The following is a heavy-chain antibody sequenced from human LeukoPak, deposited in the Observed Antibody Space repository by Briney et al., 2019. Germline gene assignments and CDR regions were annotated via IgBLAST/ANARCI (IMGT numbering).Heavy chain of an antibody. CDR1: GITFSDFW. J-gene: IGHJ4*02. CDR2: IKEDGTEK. Sequence: GSLRLSCAGSGITFSDFWMTWVRQTPGKGLEWVANIKEDGTEKNLVDSVKGRFTISRDNTKNLLFLEMNNLRGDDTAIYYCVRESRPGGAMGLYHNLDYWGQGTLVAVSS. D-gene: IGHD1-1*01. V-gene: IGHV3-7*01. CDR3: VRESRPGGAMGLYHNLDY.